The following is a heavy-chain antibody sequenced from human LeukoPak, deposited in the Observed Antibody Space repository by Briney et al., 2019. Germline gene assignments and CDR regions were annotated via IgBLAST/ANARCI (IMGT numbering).Heavy chain of an antibody. CDR2: FYSGGSA. CDR3: ATPGGSGDYPYPTYFNY. Sequence: GGSLRLSCSVSGFTVAANYMTWVRQAPGKGLEWVSVFYSGGSAYYADSVKGRFTISRDLSTNTLFLQMISLRAEDTAVYYCATPGGSGDYPYPTYFNYWGQGTLITVSS. J-gene: IGHJ4*02. D-gene: IGHD3-10*01. V-gene: IGHV3-53*01. CDR1: GFTVAANY.